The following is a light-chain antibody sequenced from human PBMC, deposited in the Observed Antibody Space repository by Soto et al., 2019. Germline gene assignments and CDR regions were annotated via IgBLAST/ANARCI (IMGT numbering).Light chain of an antibody. CDR1: SNDVGAYNF. CDR3: SSYGGSTNLL. J-gene: IGLJ2*01. CDR2: EVN. V-gene: IGLV2-8*01. Sequence: QSALPHPPSASWSPGQSVTISCTGTSNDVGAYNFISWYQQHPGKAPKLMIYEVNKRPSGVPDRFSGSKSGNAASLTVSGLQAEDEADYYCSSYGGSTNLLFGGGTKVTVL.